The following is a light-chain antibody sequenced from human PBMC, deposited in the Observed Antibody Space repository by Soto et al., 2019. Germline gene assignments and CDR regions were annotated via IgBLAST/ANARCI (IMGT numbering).Light chain of an antibody. CDR3: NRRSNWCPALP. Sequence: ESGVTESPSAVAVSLEERATLSCRASQSVGSYLAWYQQKPGQAPRLLIYDAFNRATGIPARFSGSGSGTDFHLDISRLEPAAVAVYLRNRRSNWCPALPFGQGTRLEIK. CDR1: QSVGSY. J-gene: IGKJ5*01. CDR2: DAF. V-gene: IGKV3-11*01.